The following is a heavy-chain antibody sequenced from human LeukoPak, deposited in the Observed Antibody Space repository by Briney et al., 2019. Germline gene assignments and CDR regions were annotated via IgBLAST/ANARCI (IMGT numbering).Heavy chain of an antibody. Sequence: ASVKVSCKASGGTFSSHAISWVRQAPGQGLEWMGWISAYNGNTNYAQKLQGRVTMTTDTSTSTAYMELRSLRSDDTAVYYCARVGSHDSSGAYWGQGTLVTVSS. CDR1: GGTFSSHA. CDR2: ISAYNGNT. CDR3: ARVGSHDSSGAY. J-gene: IGHJ4*02. V-gene: IGHV1-18*01. D-gene: IGHD3-22*01.